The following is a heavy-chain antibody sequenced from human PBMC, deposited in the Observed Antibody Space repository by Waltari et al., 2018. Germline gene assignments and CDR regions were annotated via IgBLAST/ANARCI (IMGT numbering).Heavy chain of an antibody. Sequence: QVQLVQSGAEVKKPGSSVKVSCKASGGTFSSYAISWVRQAPGQGLEWMGRIIPSFGTANYAQKFQGIVTITADKSTSTAYMELSSLRSEDTSVYYCAETPYDFWSGYYIPTWGQGTLVTVSS. D-gene: IGHD3-3*01. V-gene: IGHV1-69*08. CDR2: IIPSFGTA. CDR3: AETPYDFWSGYYIPT. J-gene: IGHJ5*02. CDR1: GGTFSSYA.